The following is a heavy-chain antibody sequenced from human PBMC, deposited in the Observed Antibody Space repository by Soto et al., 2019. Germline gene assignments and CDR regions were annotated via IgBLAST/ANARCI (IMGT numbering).Heavy chain of an antibody. CDR1: GFTFSDYY. J-gene: IGHJ4*02. CDR3: AREADFASSGYVLDY. V-gene: IGHV3-11*06. Sequence: GGSLRLSCAASGFTFSDYYMSWIRQAPGKGLEWVSYISSSSSYTNYADSVKGRFTISRDNAKNSLYLQMNSLRAEDTAVYYCAREADFASSGYVLDYWGQGTLVTVSS. D-gene: IGHD3-22*01. CDR2: ISSSSSYT.